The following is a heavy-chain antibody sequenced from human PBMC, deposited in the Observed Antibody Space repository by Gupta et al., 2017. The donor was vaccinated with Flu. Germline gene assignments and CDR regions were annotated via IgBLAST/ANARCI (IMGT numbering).Heavy chain of an antibody. CDR3: ARDQRGSSSSKRWFGP. CDR1: W. V-gene: IGHV3-74*01. J-gene: IGHJ5*02. Sequence: WMHWVRQAPGKGLVWVSRINSDGSITDSVDAGKGRFTISRDNAKNTLDLEINSLRDEDKAVYYCARDQRGSSSSKRWFGPWGQGDLVTVSS. CDR2: INSDGSIT. D-gene: IGHD6-13*01.